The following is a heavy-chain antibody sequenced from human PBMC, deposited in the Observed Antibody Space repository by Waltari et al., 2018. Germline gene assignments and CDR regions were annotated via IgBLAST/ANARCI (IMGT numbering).Heavy chain of an antibody. CDR1: GGSIRSGSNF. J-gene: IGHJ5*01. CDR3: ARETRYAVAVGAADS. D-gene: IGHD6-19*01. Sequence: QVQLQESGPGLVKPSQTLSLTCTVSGGSIRSGSNFWSWIRQPAGKGLEWIGRSYTTGTPNYNPSLKSRAIISIDPSNNQFSLKLSSVTAADTAVYYCARETRYAVAVGAADSWGQGTLVTVSS. CDR2: SYTTGTP. V-gene: IGHV4-61*02.